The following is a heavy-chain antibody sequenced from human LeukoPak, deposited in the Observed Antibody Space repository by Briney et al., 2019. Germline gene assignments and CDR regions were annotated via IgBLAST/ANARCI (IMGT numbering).Heavy chain of an antibody. Sequence: PGGSLRLSCAASGFTFSTYRMHWVRHVPGKGLVWVSHVKSDGSSATYGDSVEGRFTISRDNAKNTLFLQMNSLRVEDTAVYYCARGRYYLDSWGQGTLVTVSS. CDR2: VKSDGSSA. CDR3: ARGRYYLDS. J-gene: IGHJ4*02. V-gene: IGHV3-74*01. D-gene: IGHD3-10*01. CDR1: GFTFSTYR.